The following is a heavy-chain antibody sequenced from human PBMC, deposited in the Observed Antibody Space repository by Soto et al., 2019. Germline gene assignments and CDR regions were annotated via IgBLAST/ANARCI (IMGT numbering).Heavy chain of an antibody. CDR1: GFTFSSYG. CDR2: ISYDGSNK. D-gene: IGHD5-12*01. CDR3: AKGFSGYDILIDY. Sequence: GGSLRLSCAASGFTFSSYGMHWVRQAPGKGLEWVAVISYDGSNKYYADSVKGRFTISRDNSKNTLYLQMNSLRAEDTAVYYCAKGFSGYDILIDYWGQGTLVTVSS. J-gene: IGHJ4*02. V-gene: IGHV3-30*18.